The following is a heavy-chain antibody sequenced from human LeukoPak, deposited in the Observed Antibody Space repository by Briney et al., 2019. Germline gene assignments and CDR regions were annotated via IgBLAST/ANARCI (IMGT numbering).Heavy chain of an antibody. V-gene: IGHV3-11*01. CDR1: GFTFSDYY. CDR3: AGGWRLELFRDYGMDV. CDR2: ISSSGSTI. Sequence: PGGSLRLSCEASGFTFSDYYMSWIRQAPGKGLEWVSYISSSGSTIYYADSVKGRFTISRGNAKNSLYLQMNSLRAEDTAVYYCAGGWRLELFRDYGMDVWGQGTTVTVSS. J-gene: IGHJ6*02. D-gene: IGHD1-7*01.